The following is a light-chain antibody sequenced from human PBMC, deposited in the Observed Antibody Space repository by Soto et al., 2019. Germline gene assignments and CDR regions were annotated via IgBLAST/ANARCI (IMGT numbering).Light chain of an antibody. V-gene: IGLV2-8*01. Sequence: QSVLTQPPSASGSPGQSVTISCTGTISDVGGYNYVSWYQQHPGKAPKLMIYEVSKRPSGVPDRFSGSKSGNTASLTVSGLQAEDEADYYCSSYAGSNNFEVFGTGTKVTVL. J-gene: IGLJ1*01. CDR2: EVS. CDR3: SSYAGSNNFEV. CDR1: ISDVGGYNY.